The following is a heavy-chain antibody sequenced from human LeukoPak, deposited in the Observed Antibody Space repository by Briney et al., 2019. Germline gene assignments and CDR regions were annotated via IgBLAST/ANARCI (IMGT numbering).Heavy chain of an antibody. CDR2: IYYSGST. D-gene: IGHD6-19*01. CDR1: GGSISSSSYY. J-gene: IGHJ6*03. Sequence: SQTLSLTCTVSGGSISSSSYYWGWIRQPPGKGLEWIGSIYYSGSTYYNPSLKSRVTISVDTSKNQFSLKLSSVTAADTAVYYCARHRKAVAAIYYYYYYMDVWGKGTTVTVSS. CDR3: ARHRKAVAAIYYYYYYMDV. V-gene: IGHV4-39*01.